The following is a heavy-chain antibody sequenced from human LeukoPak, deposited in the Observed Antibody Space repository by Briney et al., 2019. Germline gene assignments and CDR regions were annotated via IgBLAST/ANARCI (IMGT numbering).Heavy chain of an antibody. CDR2: IYYSGST. J-gene: IGHJ4*02. V-gene: IGHV4-39*07. Sequence: SETLSLTCTVSGGSISSSSYYWGWIRQPPGKGLEWIGSIYYSGSTYYNPSLKSRVTISVDTSRNQFSLKLNSVTAADTAVYYCAREGVVVVAASNYFDYWGQGTLVTVSS. CDR3: AREGVVVVAASNYFDY. D-gene: IGHD2-15*01. CDR1: GGSISSSSYY.